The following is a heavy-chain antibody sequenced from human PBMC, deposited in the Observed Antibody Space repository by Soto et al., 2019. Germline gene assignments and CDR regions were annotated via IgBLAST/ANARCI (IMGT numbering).Heavy chain of an antibody. D-gene: IGHD2-15*01. V-gene: IGHV3-23*01. Sequence: GGSLRLSCAASGFTFSSYAMSWVRQAPGKGLEWVSAISGSGGSTYYADSVKGRFTISRDNSKNTLYLQMNSLRAEDTAVYYCAKFGRRYGDYYYGMDVWGQGTTVTVSS. CDR3: AKFGRRYGDYYYGMDV. CDR1: GFTFSSYA. CDR2: ISGSGGST. J-gene: IGHJ6*02.